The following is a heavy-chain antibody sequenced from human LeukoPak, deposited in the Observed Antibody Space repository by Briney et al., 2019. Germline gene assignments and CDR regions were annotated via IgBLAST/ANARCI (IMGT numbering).Heavy chain of an antibody. V-gene: IGHV3-23*01. J-gene: IGHJ4*02. Sequence: PGGSLRLSCAASGFTFRSYAMSWVRQAPGKGLEWVSAISGNGGGTYYADSVKGRFTISRDNSKNALYLQMNSLRAEDTAVYYCAKGDCSSTSCYAPADYWGQGTLATVSS. D-gene: IGHD2-2*01. CDR3: AKGDCSSTSCYAPADY. CDR2: ISGNGGGT. CDR1: GFTFRSYA.